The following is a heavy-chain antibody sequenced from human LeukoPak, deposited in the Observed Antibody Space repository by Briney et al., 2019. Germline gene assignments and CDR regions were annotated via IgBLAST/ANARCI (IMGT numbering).Heavy chain of an antibody. Sequence: PGGSLRLSCAASGFTFSDYYMSWIRQAPGKGLEWVSYISSSGSTIYYADSVKGRFTISRDNAKNSLYLQMNSLRAEDTAVYYCARVLYDYVWGSYRYLYAFDIWGQGTMVTVSS. CDR3: ARVLYDYVWGSYRYLYAFDI. J-gene: IGHJ3*02. CDR1: GFTFSDYY. D-gene: IGHD3-16*02. V-gene: IGHV3-11*04. CDR2: ISSSGSTI.